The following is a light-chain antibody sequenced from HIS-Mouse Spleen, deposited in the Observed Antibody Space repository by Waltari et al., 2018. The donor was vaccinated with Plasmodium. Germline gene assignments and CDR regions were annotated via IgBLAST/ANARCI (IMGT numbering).Light chain of an antibody. J-gene: IGKJ3*01. Sequence: EIVMTQSQATLSVSPGERATLPCRASQSVSSNLAWYQQKPGQAPRLLIYGASTMATGIPARFSGSGSGTEFTLTISSLQSEDFAVYYCQQYNNWSFTFGPGTKVDIK. V-gene: IGKV3-15*01. CDR1: QSVSSN. CDR3: QQYNNWSFT. CDR2: GAS.